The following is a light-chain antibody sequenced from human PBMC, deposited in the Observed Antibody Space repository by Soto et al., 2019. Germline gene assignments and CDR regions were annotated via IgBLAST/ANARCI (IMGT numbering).Light chain of an antibody. Sequence: QSVLTQPASVSGSPGQSITISCTGTSSDVGSYKFVSWYQQHPGKAPKLMIYEGRKRTSGVSNRISGSKSGTTAYLTITGLPAEDEADYYCGAYAGRTTLVFGGGTELTVL. CDR1: SSDVGSYKF. CDR3: GAYAGRTTLV. J-gene: IGLJ2*01. V-gene: IGLV2-23*01. CDR2: EGR.